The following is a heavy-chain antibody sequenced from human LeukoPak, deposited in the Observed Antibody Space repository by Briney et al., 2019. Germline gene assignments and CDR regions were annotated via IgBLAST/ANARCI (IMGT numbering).Heavy chain of an antibody. Sequence: PGGSLRLSCAASGFTFSSYGMNWVRQPPGKGLEWIGSIYYSGSTYYNPSLKSRVTISVDTSKNQFSLKLSSVTAADTAVYYCARHAVVVVAVFVCWFDPWGQGTLVTVSS. V-gene: IGHV4-39*01. CDR1: GFTFSSYG. CDR3: ARHAVVVVAVFVCWFDP. D-gene: IGHD2-15*01. J-gene: IGHJ5*02. CDR2: IYYSGST.